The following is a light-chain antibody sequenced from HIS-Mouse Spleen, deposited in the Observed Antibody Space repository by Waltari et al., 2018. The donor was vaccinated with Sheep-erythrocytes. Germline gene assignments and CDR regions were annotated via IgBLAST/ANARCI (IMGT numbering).Light chain of an antibody. CDR1: QSISSY. CDR3: QQIYSTPPT. V-gene: IGKV1-39*01. CDR2: AAS. J-gene: IGKJ4*01. Sequence: DIQMTQSPSSLSASVGDRVTITCRASQSISSYLNWYQQKPGKAPKLLIYAASSLQSGVPSRCSGSGSGTDFTLTISSLQPEDFATYYCQQIYSTPPTFGGGTK.